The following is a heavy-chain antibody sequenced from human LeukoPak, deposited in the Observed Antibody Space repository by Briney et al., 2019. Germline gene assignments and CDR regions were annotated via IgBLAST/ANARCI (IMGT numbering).Heavy chain of an antibody. J-gene: IGHJ4*02. Sequence: GGSLRLSCAASGFTFDDYAMHWVRQAPGKGLEWVSGISWNSGSIGYADSVKGRFTISRDNAKNSLYLQMNSLRAEDTAVYYCARDGNFIAPDYWGQGTLVTVSS. V-gene: IGHV3-9*01. CDR3: ARDGNFIAPDY. CDR2: ISWNSGSI. D-gene: IGHD1-7*01. CDR1: GFTFDDYA.